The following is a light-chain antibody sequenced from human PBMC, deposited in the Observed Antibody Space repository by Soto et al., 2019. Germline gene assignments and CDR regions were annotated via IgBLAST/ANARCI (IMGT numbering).Light chain of an antibody. V-gene: IGKV1-5*01. Sequence: DIQMTPSPSTLSASVVDRVTITCRASQSISSWLAWYQQKPGKAPKLLIYDASSLESGVPSRFSGSGSGTEFPLTISSLQPDDFATYYCQQYNSYSLTFGQGTKVDIK. J-gene: IGKJ1*01. CDR2: DAS. CDR1: QSISSW. CDR3: QQYNSYSLT.